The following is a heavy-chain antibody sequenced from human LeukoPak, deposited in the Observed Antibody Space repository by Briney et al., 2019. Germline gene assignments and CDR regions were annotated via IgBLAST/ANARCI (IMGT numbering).Heavy chain of an antibody. CDR1: GFTVSSNY. CDR2: IYSGGST. CDR3: ARDLKPGAFDI. Sequence: GGSLRLSCAASGFTVSSNYMSWVRQAPGKGLEWVSVIYSGGSTYYADSVKGRFTISRDNSKNTLYLQMNGLRAEDTAVYYCARDLKPGAFDIWGQGTMVTVSS. J-gene: IGHJ3*02. V-gene: IGHV3-53*01.